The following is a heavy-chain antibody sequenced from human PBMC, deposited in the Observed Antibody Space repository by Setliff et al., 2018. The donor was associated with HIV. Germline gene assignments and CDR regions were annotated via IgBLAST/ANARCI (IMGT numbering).Heavy chain of an antibody. V-gene: IGHV4-39*07. CDR1: GGSISSTSYY. J-gene: IGHJ4*02. CDR2: IYNGGNT. CDR3: ARVIAVAGTHSVDY. D-gene: IGHD6-19*01. Sequence: SETLSLTCTVSGGSISSTSYYWGWIRQPPGKGLEWIGSIYNGGNTYFSPSLKGRVTISLDTSKNQISLKVTSVTAADTAVYYCARVIAVAGTHSVDYWGQGTLVTVSS.